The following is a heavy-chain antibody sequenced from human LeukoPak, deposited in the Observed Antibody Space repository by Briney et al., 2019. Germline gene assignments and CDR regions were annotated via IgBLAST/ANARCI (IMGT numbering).Heavy chain of an antibody. Sequence: GGSLRLSCAASGFTFSTYAMSWVRQPPGKGLEWVSTMSAGDASTYYADSVQGRFTISRDNSKNTLSLQMSTLRAEDTAVYYCAKLLDHSRGFYYNAMDVWGRGTTVTVSS. J-gene: IGHJ6*02. CDR1: GFTFSTYA. CDR2: MSAGDAST. V-gene: IGHV3-23*01. CDR3: AKLLDHSRGFYYNAMDV. D-gene: IGHD1-26*01.